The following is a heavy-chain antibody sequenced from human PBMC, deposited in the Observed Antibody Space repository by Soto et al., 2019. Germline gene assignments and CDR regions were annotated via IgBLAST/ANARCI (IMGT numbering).Heavy chain of an antibody. D-gene: IGHD1-26*01. CDR3: PKDSGSYGLGYYYYGMDV. V-gene: IGHV3-30*18. CDR1: GFTFSSYG. J-gene: IGHJ6*02. CDR2: ISYDGSNK. Sequence: GGSLRLSCAASGFTFSSYGMHWVRQAPGKGLEWVAVISYDGSNKYYADSVKGRFTISRDNSKNTLYLQMNSLRAEDTAVYYCPKDSGSYGLGYYYYGMDVWGQGTTVTVSS.